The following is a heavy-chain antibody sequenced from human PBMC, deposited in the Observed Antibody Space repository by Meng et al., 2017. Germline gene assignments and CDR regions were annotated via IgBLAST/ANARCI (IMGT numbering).Heavy chain of an antibody. V-gene: IGHV1-2*06. CDR2: INPNSGGT. Sequence: VQRVLAGTGVKRPGASVKVPCKASGYTFTGYYRHWVRQAPGQGLEWMGRINPNSGGTNYAQKFQGRVTMTRDTSISTAYMELSRLRSDDTAVYYCARDLGGDSDPPWAQGTLVTVSS. CDR1: GYTFTGYY. D-gene: IGHD2-21*02. CDR3: ARDLGGDSDPP. J-gene: IGHJ5*02.